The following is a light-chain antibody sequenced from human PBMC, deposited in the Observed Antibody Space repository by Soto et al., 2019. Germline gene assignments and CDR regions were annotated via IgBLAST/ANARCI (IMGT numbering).Light chain of an antibody. CDR3: ISYAGSNLLYV. J-gene: IGLJ1*01. Sequence: QSALTQPPSASGSPGQSVTIPCTGTSSDVGGYNYVSWYQQHPGKAPKLMIYEVSKRPSGVPDRFSGSKSGNTASLTVSGLQAEDEADYYCISYAGSNLLYVFGTGTKVTVL. V-gene: IGLV2-8*01. CDR1: SSDVGGYNY. CDR2: EVS.